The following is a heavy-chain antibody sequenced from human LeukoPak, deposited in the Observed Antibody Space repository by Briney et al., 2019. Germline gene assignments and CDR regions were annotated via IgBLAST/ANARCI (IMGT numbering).Heavy chain of an antibody. D-gene: IGHD6-13*01. V-gene: IGHV3-11*01. J-gene: IGHJ4*02. CDR2: ISSSGSTI. CDR3: ARGNRRGIAANY. CDR1: GFTFGDYY. Sequence: GGSLRLSCAASGFTFGDYYMTWIRQAPGKGLEWVSYISSSGSTIYYADSVKGRFTISRDNAKNSLYLQMNSLRVEDTAVYYCARGNRRGIAANYWGQGTLVTVSS.